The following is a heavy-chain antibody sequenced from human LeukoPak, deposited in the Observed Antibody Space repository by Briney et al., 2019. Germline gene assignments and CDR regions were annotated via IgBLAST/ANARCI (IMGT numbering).Heavy chain of an antibody. CDR3: ARHSGSYLKSALHI. CDR2: IYYSGDT. J-gene: IGHJ3*02. Sequence: SETLSLTCTVSGGSISSGYYWSWIRQLPGRGLEWIGYIYYSGDTYYNPSLKSRVTISVDTSKNQFSLELTSVTAADTAVYYCARHSGSYLKSALHIWGQGTMVTVSS. CDR1: GGSISSGYY. D-gene: IGHD1-26*01. V-gene: IGHV4-39*01.